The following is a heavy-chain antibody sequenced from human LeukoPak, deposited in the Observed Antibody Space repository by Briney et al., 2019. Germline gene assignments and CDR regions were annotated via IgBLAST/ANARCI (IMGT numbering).Heavy chain of an antibody. V-gene: IGHV4-39*01. CDR3: ARRAVAEVY. J-gene: IGHJ4*02. Sequence: PSETLSLTCTVSGGSISSSSYYWGWIRQPPGKGLEWIGRIYYSGSTYYNPSLKSRVTISVDTSKTQFSLKLSSVTAADTAVYYCARRAVAEVYWGQGTLVTVSS. D-gene: IGHD6-19*01. CDR1: GGSISSSSYY. CDR2: IYYSGST.